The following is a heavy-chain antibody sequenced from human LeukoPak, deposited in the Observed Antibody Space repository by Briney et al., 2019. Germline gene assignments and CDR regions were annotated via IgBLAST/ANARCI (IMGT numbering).Heavy chain of an antibody. CDR1: GFTVSSYA. J-gene: IGHJ4*02. D-gene: IGHD2-2*01. CDR2: ISGSGGST. CDR3: AKVSTSSSKGHY. Sequence: GGSLRLSCAASGFTVSSYAMSWVRQAPGKGLEWVSGISGSGGSTYHADSVKGRFTISRDNSKNTLYLQMNSLRAEDTAVYYCAKVSTSSSKGHYWGQGTLVTVSS. V-gene: IGHV3-23*01.